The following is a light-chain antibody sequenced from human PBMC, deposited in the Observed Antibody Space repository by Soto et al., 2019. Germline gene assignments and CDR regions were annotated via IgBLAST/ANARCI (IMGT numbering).Light chain of an antibody. V-gene: IGLV2-11*01. CDR2: DVS. Sequence: ALTQPRSVSGSPGQSVTISCTGTSSDVGGYNYVSWYQQHPGKAPKLMIYDVSKRPSGVPDRFSGSKSGNTASLTISGLQAEDEADYYCCSYAGSYSYVFGTGTKLTVL. CDR3: CSYAGSYSYV. J-gene: IGLJ1*01. CDR1: SSDVGGYNY.